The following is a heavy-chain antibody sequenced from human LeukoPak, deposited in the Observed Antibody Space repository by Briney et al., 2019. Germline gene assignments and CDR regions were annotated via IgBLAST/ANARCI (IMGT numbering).Heavy chain of an antibody. Sequence: GASVKVSCKASGGTFSSYAISWVRQAPGQGLEWMGRIIPILGIANYAQKFQGRVTITADKSTSTAYMGLSSLRSEDTAVYYCARVSVAASFYYYYGMDVWGQGTTVTVSS. CDR1: GGTFSSYA. V-gene: IGHV1-69*04. J-gene: IGHJ6*02. CDR3: ARVSVAASFYYYYGMDV. D-gene: IGHD2-15*01. CDR2: IIPILGIA.